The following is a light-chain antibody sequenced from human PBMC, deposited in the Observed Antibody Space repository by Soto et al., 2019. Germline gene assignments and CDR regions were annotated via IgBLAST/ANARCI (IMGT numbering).Light chain of an antibody. CDR2: DAS. V-gene: IGKV1-33*01. CDR1: QDISNY. Sequence: DIQMTQSPSSLSASVGDRVTITCQASQDISNYLNWYQQKPGKDPKLLIYDASNLKTRVPSRFSGSGSGTHFTSTIISLKPQHMATDDSNHYDNHRITSGHGTRLQIK. CDR3: NHYDNHRIT. J-gene: IGKJ5*01.